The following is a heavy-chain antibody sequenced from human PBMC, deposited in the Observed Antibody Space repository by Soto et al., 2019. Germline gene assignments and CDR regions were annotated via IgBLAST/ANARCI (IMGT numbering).Heavy chain of an antibody. J-gene: IGHJ3*02. D-gene: IGHD2-2*02. CDR1: DSTFRSYS. V-gene: IGHV3-21*01. CDR3: ARGGRGYTIDDTFDI. Sequence: EVQLVESGGGLVKPGESLRLSCVASDSTFRSYSMNWVRQAPGRGLEWVSIISSGSSVIFYADSMKGRFTISRDNAKNSLYLQMNSLRAEDTAVYYCARGGRGYTIDDTFDIWGQGTMVTVSS. CDR2: ISSGSSVI.